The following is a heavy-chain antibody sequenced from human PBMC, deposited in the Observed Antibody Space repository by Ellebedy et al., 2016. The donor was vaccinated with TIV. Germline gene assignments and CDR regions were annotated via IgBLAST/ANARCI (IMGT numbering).Heavy chain of an antibody. CDR1: GGSISSYY. CDR2: IYYSGST. V-gene: IGHV4-59*12. CDR3: ATGISIASPGTPWSP. J-gene: IGHJ5*02. D-gene: IGHD6-13*01. Sequence: SETLSLTCTVSGGSISSYYWSWIRQPPGKGLEWIGYIYYSGSTNYNPSLKSRVTISVDTSKNQFSLKLSSVTAADTAVYYCATGISIASPGTPWSPWGQGTLVTVSS.